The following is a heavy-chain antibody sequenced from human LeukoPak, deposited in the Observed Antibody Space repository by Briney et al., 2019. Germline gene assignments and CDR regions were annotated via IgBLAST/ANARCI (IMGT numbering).Heavy chain of an antibody. Sequence: GGSLRLSCAPSGFTFDNFAMTWVRQAPGKGLEWVSEITGSGGSTYYADSVKGRFTISRDNSKNTLYLQMNSLRAEDTAIYYCARELFDFDYWGQGTPDTVSS. V-gene: IGHV3-23*01. J-gene: IGHJ4*02. CDR2: ITGSGGST. D-gene: IGHD3-10*01. CDR1: GFTFDNFA. CDR3: ARELFDFDY.